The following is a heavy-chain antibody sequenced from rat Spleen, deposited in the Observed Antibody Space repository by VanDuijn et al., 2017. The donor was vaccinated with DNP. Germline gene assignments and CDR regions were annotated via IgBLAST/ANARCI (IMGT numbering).Heavy chain of an antibody. V-gene: IGHV3-1*01. CDR1: GYSITSNY. D-gene: IGHD1-11*01. J-gene: IGHJ2*01. Sequence: EVQLQESGPGLVKPSQSLSLTCSVTGYSITSNYWGWIRKFPGNKMEWIGHISNSGTTTYNPSLKSRISITRDTSRNHFFLQLNSVTTEDTATYYCARLEFGGYTYYFDYWGQGVMVTVSS. CDR2: ISNSGTT. CDR3: ARLEFGGYTYYFDY.